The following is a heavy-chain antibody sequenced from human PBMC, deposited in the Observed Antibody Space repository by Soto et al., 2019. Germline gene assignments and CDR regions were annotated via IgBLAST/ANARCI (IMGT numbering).Heavy chain of an antibody. CDR2: VSASGLNT. J-gene: IGHJ4*02. V-gene: IGHV3-23*01. CDR1: GFTFSTYA. D-gene: IGHD7-27*01. Sequence: EVQLLESGGKLVQPGGSLTLSCAASGFTFSTYAMAWVRQAPGKGLEWVSGVSASGLNTDYADPVKGRFYISRDTSKSTGSLPMNRLRAEDTASYYGAKDRPRRTSGSCFDCWGQGTPVTVSS. CDR3: AKDRPRRTSGSCFDC.